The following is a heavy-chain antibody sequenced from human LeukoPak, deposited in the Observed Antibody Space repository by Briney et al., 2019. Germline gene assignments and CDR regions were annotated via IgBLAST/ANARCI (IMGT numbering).Heavy chain of an antibody. D-gene: IGHD2-15*01. V-gene: IGHV3-30*04. CDR1: GFTFSSCA. J-gene: IGHJ4*02. CDR3: ASCRGPCYSGQYYFDY. CDR2: ISYDGNNK. Sequence: GGSLRLSCAASGFTFSSCAMHWVRQAPGKGLEWGEVISYDGNNKYYADSVKGRFTISRDNSKNTLYLQMNSLRAEDTAVYYCASCRGPCYSGQYYFDYWGQGTLVTVSS.